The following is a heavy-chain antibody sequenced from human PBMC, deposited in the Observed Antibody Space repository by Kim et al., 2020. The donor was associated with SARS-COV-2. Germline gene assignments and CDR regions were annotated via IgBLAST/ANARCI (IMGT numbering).Heavy chain of an antibody. D-gene: IGHD3-16*02. CDR2: YTSGRP. J-gene: IGHJ4*02. Sequence: YTSGRPNYNPSLQSRVTMSVDMSKNQFSLKLSSVTAADTAVYYCASALGHWGQGNLVTVSS. V-gene: IGHV4-4*07. CDR3: ASALGH.